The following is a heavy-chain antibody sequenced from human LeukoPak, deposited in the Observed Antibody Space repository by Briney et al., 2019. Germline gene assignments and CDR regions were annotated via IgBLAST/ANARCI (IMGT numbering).Heavy chain of an antibody. CDR2: ISGSGGST. V-gene: IGHV3-23*01. CDR3: ARTVRGIAAAGTWGNWFDP. J-gene: IGHJ5*02. CDR1: GFTFSSYA. D-gene: IGHD6-13*01. Sequence: GGSLRLSCAASGFTFSSYAMSWVRQAPGKGLEWVSAISGSGGSTYYADSVKGRFTISRDNSKNTLHLQMNSLRAEDTAVYYCARTVRGIAAAGTWGNWFDPWGQGTLVTVSS.